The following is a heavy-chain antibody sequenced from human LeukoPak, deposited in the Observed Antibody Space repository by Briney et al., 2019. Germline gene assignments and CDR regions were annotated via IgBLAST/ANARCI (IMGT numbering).Heavy chain of an antibody. CDR1: GFTFISYA. D-gene: IGHD2-2*01. V-gene: IGHV3-23*01. CDR3: AKIGTRVVPAATGFDY. J-gene: IGHJ4*02. CDR2: INGGGGGT. Sequence: PGGSLRLSCAASGFTFISYAMSWVRQAPGKGLEGGSGINGGGGGTYYADSVKGRFTISRDNSKNTLYLQMNSLRAEDTAVYYCAKIGTRVVPAATGFDYWGQGTLVTVSS.